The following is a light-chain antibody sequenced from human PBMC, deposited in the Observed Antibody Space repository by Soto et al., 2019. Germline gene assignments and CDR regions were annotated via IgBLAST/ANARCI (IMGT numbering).Light chain of an antibody. J-gene: IGKJ1*01. CDR2: AAS. V-gene: IGKV1-39*01. Sequence: DIQMTQSPWSLSASVGDRVTVTCRASQSISSYLNWYQRKSGKAPKLLIYAASRLQSGVPSRFSGSGTGTDFTLTISSLQPEDFATYFCQQSYSIPPTFGQGTKVEI. CDR3: QQSYSIPPT. CDR1: QSISSY.